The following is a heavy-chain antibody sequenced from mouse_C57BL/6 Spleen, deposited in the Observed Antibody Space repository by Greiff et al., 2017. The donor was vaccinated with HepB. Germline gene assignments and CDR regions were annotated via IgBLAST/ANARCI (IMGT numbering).Heavy chain of an antibody. J-gene: IGHJ3*01. CDR3: ARKGELGRPWFAY. Sequence: QVQLQQPGAELVMPGASVKLSCKASGYTFTSYWMHWVKQRPGQGLEWIGEIDPSDSYTNYNQKFKGKSTLTVDKSSSTAYMQLSSLTSEDSAVYYCARKGELGRPWFAYWGQGTLVTVSA. V-gene: IGHV1-69*01. CDR2: IDPSDSYT. CDR1: GYTFTSYW. D-gene: IGHD4-1*01.